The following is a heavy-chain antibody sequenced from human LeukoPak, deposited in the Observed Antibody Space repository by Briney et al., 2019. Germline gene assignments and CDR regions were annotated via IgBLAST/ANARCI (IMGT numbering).Heavy chain of an antibody. J-gene: IGHJ4*02. CDR2: VSVSGA. CDR1: GFTFSNYA. CDR3: AKDSNSVIMWFEN. D-gene: IGHD3-10*01. V-gene: IGHV3-23*01. Sequence: GGSLRLSCAASGFTFSNYAMSWVRQAPGKGLEWASGVSVSGAHYADSVKGRFTVSRDSSKETLYLQLNSLRPEDTAVYYCAKDSNSVIMWFENWGQGTLVTVSS.